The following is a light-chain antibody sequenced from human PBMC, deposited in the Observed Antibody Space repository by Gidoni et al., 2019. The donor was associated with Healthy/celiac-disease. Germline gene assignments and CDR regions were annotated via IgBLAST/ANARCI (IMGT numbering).Light chain of an antibody. V-gene: IGLV3-1*01. CDR1: KLGDKY. CDR2: QAS. CDR3: QAWDSSNRVVV. Sequence: SYELTQPPSVSVSPGQTASITCSGDKLGDKYACWYQQKPGQSPVLVIYQASKRPSGIPERFSGSNSGNTATLTISGTQAMDEADYYGQAWDSSNRVVVLGGGTKLTVL. J-gene: IGLJ2*01.